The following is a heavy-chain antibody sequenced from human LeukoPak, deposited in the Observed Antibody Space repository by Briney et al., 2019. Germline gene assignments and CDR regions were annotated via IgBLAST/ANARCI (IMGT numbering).Heavy chain of an antibody. J-gene: IGHJ4*02. D-gene: IGHD3-10*01. CDR3: AKGVSGYGSGRPFDY. CDR2: ISDGGTST. CDR1: GFTFSSYA. V-gene: IGHV3-23*01. Sequence: GGSLRLSCAASGFTFSSYAMIWVRQAPGKGLEWVSFISDGGTSTYYPDSVRGRFTISRDNSKNTVYLQMNSLRAEDTAVYYCAKGVSGYGSGRPFDYWGQGTLVTVSS.